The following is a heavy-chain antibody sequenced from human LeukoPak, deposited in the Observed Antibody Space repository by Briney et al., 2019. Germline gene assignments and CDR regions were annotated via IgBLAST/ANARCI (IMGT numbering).Heavy chain of an antibody. CDR2: IYYSGST. J-gene: IGHJ3*02. V-gene: IGHV4-59*01. CDR1: GGSISSYY. Sequence: SKTLSLTCTVSGGSISSYYWSWIRQPPGKGLEWIGYIYYSGSTNYNPSLKSRVTISVDTSKNQFSLKLSSVTAADTAVYYCAGPLTDGAFDIRGQGTMVTVSS. CDR3: AGPLTDGAFDI. D-gene: IGHD3-16*01.